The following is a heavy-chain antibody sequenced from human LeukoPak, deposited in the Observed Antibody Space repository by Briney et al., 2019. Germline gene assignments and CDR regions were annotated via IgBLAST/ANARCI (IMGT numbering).Heavy chain of an antibody. CDR2: FDPEDGET. CDR3: ATINDYNIWDGILGY. D-gene: IGHD3/OR15-3a*01. CDR1: GYTLTELS. Sequence: ASVKVSCKVSGYTLTELSMHWVRQAPGKGLEWMGGFDPEDGETIYAQKFQGRVTMTEDTSTDTAYMELSILRSEDTAVYYCATINDYNIWDGILGYWGHGTLVTVSS. V-gene: IGHV1-24*01. J-gene: IGHJ4*01.